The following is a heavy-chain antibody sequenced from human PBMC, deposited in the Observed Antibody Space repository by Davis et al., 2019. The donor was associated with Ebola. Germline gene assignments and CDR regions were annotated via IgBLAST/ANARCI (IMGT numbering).Heavy chain of an antibody. CDR3: ARHDYGDSHFDY. J-gene: IGHJ4*02. D-gene: IGHD4-17*01. CDR1: GFTFSVYY. CDR2: ISSSATYK. V-gene: IGHV3-11*03. Sequence: PGGSLRLSCAASGFTFSVYYMSWIRQAPGKGPEWVSSISSSATYKNYADSVKGRFTISRDNSKNTLYLQMNSLRAEDTAVYYCARHDYGDSHFDYWGQGTLVTVSS.